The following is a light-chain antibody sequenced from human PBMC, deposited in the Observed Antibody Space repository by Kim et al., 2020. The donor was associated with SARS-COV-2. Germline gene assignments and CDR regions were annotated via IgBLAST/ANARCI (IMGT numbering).Light chain of an antibody. V-gene: IGLV3-19*01. J-gene: IGLJ2*01. CDR2: GKY. CDR3: YSRDNSGNTVV. Sequence: ALGQTATLTCQGDSLRSYFASWYQKTPGQAPVLVIFGKYNRPSGIPDRFSGSSSGNTASLTITGAQAEDEADYYCYSRDNSGNTVVFGGGTKVTVL. CDR1: SLRSYF.